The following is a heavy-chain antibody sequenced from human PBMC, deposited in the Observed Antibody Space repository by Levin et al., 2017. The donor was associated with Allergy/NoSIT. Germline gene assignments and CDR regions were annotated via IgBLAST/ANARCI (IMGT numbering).Heavy chain of an antibody. CDR3: ARRDGEWFGELLRRYYYYGMDV. V-gene: IGHV1-69*06. CDR2: IIPIFGTA. D-gene: IGHD3-10*01. CDR1: GGTFSSYA. J-gene: IGHJ6*02. Sequence: GASVKVSCKASGGTFSSYAISWVRQAPGQGLEWMGGIIPIFGTANYAQKFQGRVTITADKSTSTAYMELSSLRSEDTAVYYCARRDGEWFGELLRRYYYYGMDVWGQGTTVTVSS.